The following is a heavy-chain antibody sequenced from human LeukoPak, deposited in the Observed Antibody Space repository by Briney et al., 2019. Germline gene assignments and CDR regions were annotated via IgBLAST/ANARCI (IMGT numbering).Heavy chain of an antibody. Sequence: SETLSLTCAVYGGSFSGYYWSWIRQPPGKGLEWIGEINHSGSTNYNPSLKSRVTISVDTSKNQFSLKLSSVTAADTAVYYCAREIYSYGSGNYYYMDVWGKGTTVTVSS. CDR3: AREIYSYGSGNYYYMDV. J-gene: IGHJ6*03. CDR1: GGSFSGYY. D-gene: IGHD5-18*01. CDR2: INHSGST. V-gene: IGHV4-34*01.